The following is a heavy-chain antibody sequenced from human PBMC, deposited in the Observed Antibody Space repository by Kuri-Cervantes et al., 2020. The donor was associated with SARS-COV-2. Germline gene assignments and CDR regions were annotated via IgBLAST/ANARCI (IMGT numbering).Heavy chain of an antibody. J-gene: IGHJ3*02. CDR2: IYYSGIT. V-gene: IGHV4-59*01. D-gene: IGHD6-13*01. CDR1: GGSISSYY. CDR3: ARDSGKWGWYSFDM. Sequence: GSLRLSCTVSGGSISSYYWNWIRQSPGKGLEWIGNIYYSGITNYNPALKSRLTISVDTSKNQLSLRLNSVTAADTALYYCARDSGKWGWYSFDMWGQGIMVTVSS.